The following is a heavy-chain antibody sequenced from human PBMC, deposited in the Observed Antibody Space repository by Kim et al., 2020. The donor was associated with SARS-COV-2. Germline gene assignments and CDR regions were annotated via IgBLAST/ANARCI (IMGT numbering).Heavy chain of an antibody. D-gene: IGHD6-13*01. J-gene: IGHJ4*02. CDR3: ARGPRKLAAGGYYFDY. Sequence: KFQGRVTMTRNTSISTAYMELSSLRSEDTAVYYCARGPRKLAAGGYYFDYWGQGTLVTVSS. V-gene: IGHV1-8*01.